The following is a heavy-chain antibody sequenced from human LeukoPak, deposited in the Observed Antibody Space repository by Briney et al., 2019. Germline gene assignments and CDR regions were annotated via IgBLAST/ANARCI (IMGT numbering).Heavy chain of an antibody. V-gene: IGHV4-4*07. Sequence: SETLSLTCTVSGGSISGYYWTWIRQPAGKGLEWIGRIYTSGNTNCNPSLKSRVTMSVDTSKNQFSLKLSSVTAADTAVYYCARHRYSSSLHPFDSWGQGTLVTVSS. CDR1: GGSISGYY. D-gene: IGHD6-6*01. CDR3: ARHRYSSSLHPFDS. J-gene: IGHJ4*02. CDR2: IYTSGNT.